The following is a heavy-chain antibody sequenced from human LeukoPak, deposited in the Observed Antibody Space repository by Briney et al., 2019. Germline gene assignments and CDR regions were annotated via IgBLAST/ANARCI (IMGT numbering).Heavy chain of an antibody. CDR3: ARDPISSGWLTLFDY. CDR1: GLTFSSYS. CDR2: ISYDGSNK. V-gene: IGHV3-30*03. Sequence: GGSLRLSCAASGLTFSSYSMNWVRQAPGKGLEWVAVISYDGSNKYYADSVKGRFTISRDNSKNTLYLQMNSLRAEDTAVYYCARDPISSGWLTLFDYWGQGTLVTVSS. D-gene: IGHD6-19*01. J-gene: IGHJ4*02.